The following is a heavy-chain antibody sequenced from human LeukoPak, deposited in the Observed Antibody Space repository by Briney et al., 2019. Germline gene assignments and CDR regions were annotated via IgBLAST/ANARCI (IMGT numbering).Heavy chain of an antibody. V-gene: IGHV4-31*03. Sequence: PSETLSLTCTVSGGSISSGGYYWSWIRQHPGKGLEWIGYIYYSGSTYYNPSLKSRVTISVDTSKNQFSLKLSSVTAADTAVYYCARGGPWLAAGGTKSFRYFDYWGQGTLVTVSS. D-gene: IGHD6-13*01. CDR3: ARGGPWLAAGGTKSFRYFDY. CDR2: IYYSGST. J-gene: IGHJ4*02. CDR1: GGSISSGGYY.